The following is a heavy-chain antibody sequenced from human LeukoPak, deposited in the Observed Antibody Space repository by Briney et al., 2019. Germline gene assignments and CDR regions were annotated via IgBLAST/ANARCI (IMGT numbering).Heavy chain of an antibody. J-gene: IGHJ4*02. D-gene: IGHD6-19*01. CDR2: ISYDGSNK. V-gene: IGHV3-30*04. Sequence: GRSLRLSCAASGFTFSSYAMHWVRQAPGKGLEGVAVISYDGSNKYYADSVKGRFTISRDNSKNTLYLQMNSLRAEDTAVHYCAREGIAVALDYWGQGTLVTVSS. CDR3: AREGIAVALDY. CDR1: GFTFSSYA.